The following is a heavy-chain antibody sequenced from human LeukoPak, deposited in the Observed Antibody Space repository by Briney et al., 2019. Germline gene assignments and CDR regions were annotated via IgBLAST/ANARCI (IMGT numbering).Heavy chain of an antibody. J-gene: IGHJ4*02. D-gene: IGHD3-10*01. CDR1: GGSISISNW. V-gene: IGHV4-4*02. CDR3: ARVSYYYNSGSYI. Sequence: PSETPSLTCAVSGGSISISNWWSWVRQPPGKGLEWIGEIYHSGSTNYNPSLKSRVTISVDESKKQFSLKLNSVTAADTAVYYCARVSYYYNSGSYIWGQGTLVTVSS. CDR2: IYHSGST.